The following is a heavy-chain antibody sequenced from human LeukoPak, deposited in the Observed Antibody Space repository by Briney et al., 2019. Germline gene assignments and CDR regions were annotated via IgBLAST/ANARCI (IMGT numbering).Heavy chain of an antibody. CDR3: ARGRAGKSHFVYYFDY. V-gene: IGHV3-7*05. Sequence: GGSLRLSCAASGFTLSTYWMSWVRQVPGKGLEWVANIKQDGSEKYYVDSVNGRFTISRDNAKNSSYLLMNTLRAYDTAVYYCARGRAGKSHFVYYFDYWGQGTLVIVSS. D-gene: IGHD2-8*01. CDR2: IKQDGSEK. J-gene: IGHJ4*02. CDR1: GFTLSTYW.